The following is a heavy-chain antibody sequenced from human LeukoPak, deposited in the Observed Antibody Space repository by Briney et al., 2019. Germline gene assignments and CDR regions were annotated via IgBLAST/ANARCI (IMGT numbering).Heavy chain of an antibody. Sequence: GGSLRLSCAASGFSFSDYYMSWIRQAPGKGLEWVSFTSSTSRYTKYAASVTGRFTISRDNAKNSLYLQMNSLRAEDTAVYYCARGEGYSYGIDYWGQGTLVTVSS. J-gene: IGHJ4*02. CDR3: ARGEGYSYGIDY. CDR1: GFSFSDYY. V-gene: IGHV3-11*06. D-gene: IGHD5-18*01. CDR2: TSSTSRYT.